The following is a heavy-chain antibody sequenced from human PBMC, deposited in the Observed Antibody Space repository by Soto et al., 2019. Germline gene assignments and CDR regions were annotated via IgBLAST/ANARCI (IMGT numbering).Heavy chain of an antibody. CDR2: ISAYNRDT. Sequence: QVRLVQSGAEVKKPGASVKVSCKASGYTFITHGISWVRQAPGQGLEWMGRISAYNRDTKYAQKFQGRVTLTTDKSTTTAYMERRSLRSDDTAVYYCARDGTGGVFGLNKYSYVDVWGEGTAVTVSS. CDR3: ARDGTGGVFGLNKYSYVDV. J-gene: IGHJ6*03. CDR1: GYTFITHG. D-gene: IGHD2-8*02. V-gene: IGHV1-18*01.